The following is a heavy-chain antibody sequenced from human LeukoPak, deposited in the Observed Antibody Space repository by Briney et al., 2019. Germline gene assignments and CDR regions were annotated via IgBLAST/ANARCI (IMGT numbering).Heavy chain of an antibody. CDR2: ISAYNGNT. Sequence: ASVKVSCKASGYTFTKYGISWVRQAPGQGLEWMGWISAYNGNTNYAQKLQGRVTMTTDTSTSTAYMELRSLRSDDTAVYYCARDQPYYGDYTPFDYRGQGTLVTVSS. CDR3: ARDQPYYGDYTPFDY. J-gene: IGHJ4*02. D-gene: IGHD4-17*01. CDR1: GYTFTKYG. V-gene: IGHV1-18*01.